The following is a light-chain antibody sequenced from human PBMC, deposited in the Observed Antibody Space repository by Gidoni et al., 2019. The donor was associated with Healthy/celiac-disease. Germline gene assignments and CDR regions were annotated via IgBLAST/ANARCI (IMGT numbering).Light chain of an antibody. J-gene: IGLJ1*01. CDR3: SSYTSSSTSFFYV. V-gene: IGLV2-14*01. CDR2: EVS. Sequence: QSALTQPASVSGSPGQSITISCTGTSSDVGGYNYVSWYQQHPGKAPKLMIYEVSNRPSGVPDRFSGSKSGNTASLTISGLQAEDEADYYCSSYTSSSTSFFYVFGTGTKVTVL. CDR1: SSDVGGYNY.